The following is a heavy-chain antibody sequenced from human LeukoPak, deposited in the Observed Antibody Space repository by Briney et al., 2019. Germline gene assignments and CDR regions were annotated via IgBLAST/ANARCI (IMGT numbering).Heavy chain of an antibody. CDR3: ARASRGSFYYFDY. CDR1: GGPIRGNY. J-gene: IGHJ4*02. D-gene: IGHD3-22*01. V-gene: IGHV4-4*07. CDR2: ISNSGST. Sequence: SETLSLTCSVSGGPIRGNYWSWIRQPAGKGLEWIGRISNSGSTNYNPSLKSRVTMSVDTAKNQFSLKLSSVAAADTAVYYCARASRGSFYYFDYWGQGTLVTVSS.